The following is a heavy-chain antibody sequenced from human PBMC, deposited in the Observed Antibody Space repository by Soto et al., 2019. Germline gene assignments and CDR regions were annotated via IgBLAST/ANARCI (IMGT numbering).Heavy chain of an antibody. J-gene: IGHJ4*02. CDR3: VKGEYYYDSSGYFPFDY. CDR2: ISTNGGST. D-gene: IGHD3-22*01. CDR1: GFTFSSYA. V-gene: IGHV3-64D*06. Sequence: ETLSLSCSASGFTFSSYAMHWVRQAPGKGLEYVSSISTNGGSTHYADSVKGRFTISRDNSKNTQYHQKSSLGADDTDVYYCVKGEYYYDSSGYFPFDYWGQGILVTVSS.